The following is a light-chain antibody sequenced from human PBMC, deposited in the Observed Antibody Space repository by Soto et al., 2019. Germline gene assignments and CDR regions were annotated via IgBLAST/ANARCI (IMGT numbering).Light chain of an antibody. CDR3: QQYGSSGT. CDR2: KAS. CDR1: QSISSW. V-gene: IGKV1-5*03. J-gene: IGKJ1*01. Sequence: DVQMTQSPSTLSASVGDTVTVTCRASQSISSWLAWYQQKPGKAPKLLIYKASSLESGVPSRFSGSGSGTDFTLTISRLEPEDFAVYYCQQYGSSGTFGQGTKVDIK.